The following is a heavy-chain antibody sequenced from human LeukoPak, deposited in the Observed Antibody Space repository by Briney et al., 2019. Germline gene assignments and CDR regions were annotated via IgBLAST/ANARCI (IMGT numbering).Heavy chain of an antibody. CDR2: ISYDGSNK. CDR1: GFTFSSYG. J-gene: IGHJ4*02. CDR3: AKDKAVAGTLYFDY. V-gene: IGHV3-30*18. D-gene: IGHD6-19*01. Sequence: GRSLRLSCAASGFTFSSYGMHWVRQAPGKGLEWVAVISYDGSNKYYADSVKGRFTISRDNSKNTLYLQTNSLRAEDTAVYYCAKDKAVAGTLYFDYWGQGTLVTVSS.